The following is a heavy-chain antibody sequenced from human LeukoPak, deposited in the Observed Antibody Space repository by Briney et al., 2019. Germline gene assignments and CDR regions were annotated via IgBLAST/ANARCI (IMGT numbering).Heavy chain of an antibody. J-gene: IGHJ4*02. V-gene: IGHV3-7*01. CDR1: GFTFSSYW. Sequence: GGSLRLSCAASGFTFSSYWMSWVRQAPGKGLEWVANIKQDGSEKYYVDSVKGRFTISRDSAKNSLYLQMNSLRAEDTAVYYCAREEPVAGTGGHYWGQGTLVTVSS. CDR2: IKQDGSEK. D-gene: IGHD6-19*01. CDR3: AREEPVAGTGGHY.